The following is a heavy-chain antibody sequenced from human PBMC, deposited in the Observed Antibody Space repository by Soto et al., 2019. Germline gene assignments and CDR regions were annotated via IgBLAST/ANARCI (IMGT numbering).Heavy chain of an antibody. CDR1: GFTVSSNY. D-gene: IGHD3-3*01. CDR2: IYSGGST. V-gene: IGHV3-53*01. CDR3: ARAYKEGFWSGNYGMDV. J-gene: IGHJ6*02. Sequence: PGGSLRLSCAASGFTVSSNYMSWVRQAPGKGLEWVSVIYSGGSTYYADSVKGRFTISRDNSKNTLYLQMNSLRAEDTAVYYCARAYKEGFWSGNYGMDVWGQGTTVTVSS.